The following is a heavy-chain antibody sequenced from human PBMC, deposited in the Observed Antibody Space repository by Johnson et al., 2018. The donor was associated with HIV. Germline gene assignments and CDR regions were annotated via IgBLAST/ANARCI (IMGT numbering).Heavy chain of an antibody. Sequence: VQLVESGGGVVQPGRSLRLSCAASGFTFSTYGMHWVRQTPGKGLEWVSYISSSGGTIYYADSVKGRFSISRDNSKNTLYLQMNSLRAEDTAMYYCAKSPAKDHGGNSGAFAIWGQGTMVTVSS. D-gene: IGHD4-23*01. CDR2: ISSSGGTI. CDR1: GFTFSTYG. V-gene: IGHV3-48*01. J-gene: IGHJ3*02. CDR3: AKSPAKDHGGNSGAFAI.